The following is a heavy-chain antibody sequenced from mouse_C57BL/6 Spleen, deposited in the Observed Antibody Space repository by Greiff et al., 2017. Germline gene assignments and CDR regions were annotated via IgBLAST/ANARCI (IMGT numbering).Heavy chain of an antibody. V-gene: IGHV3-6*01. D-gene: IGHD2-2*01. CDR2: ISYDGSN. CDR3: ARGGYDDPWFAY. J-gene: IGHJ3*01. Sequence: VQLQQSGPGLVKPSQSLSLTCSVTGYSITSGYYWNWIRQFPGNKLEWMGYISYDGSNNYNPSLKNRISITRDTSKNQFFLKLNSVTTEDTATYYCARGGYDDPWFAYWGQGTLVTVSA. CDR1: GYSITSGYY.